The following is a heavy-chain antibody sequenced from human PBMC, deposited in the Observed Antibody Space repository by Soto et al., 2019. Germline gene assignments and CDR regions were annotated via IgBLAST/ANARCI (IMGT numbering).Heavy chain of an antibody. D-gene: IGHD6-19*01. CDR3: ARGFLIKQWLATGFDY. J-gene: IGHJ4*02. CDR2: INPNSGGT. V-gene: IGHV1-2*04. Sequence: ASVKVSCKTSGGTFSSYTISWVRQAPGQGLEWMGWINPNSGGTNYAQKFQGWVTMTRDKSISTAYMELSRLRSDDTAVYYCARGFLIKQWLATGFDYWGQGTPVTVSS. CDR1: GGTFSSYT.